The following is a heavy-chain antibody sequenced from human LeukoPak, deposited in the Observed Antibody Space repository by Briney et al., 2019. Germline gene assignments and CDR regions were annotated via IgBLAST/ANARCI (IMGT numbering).Heavy chain of an antibody. CDR2: VDPEDGET. J-gene: IGHJ4*02. D-gene: IGHD6-19*01. Sequence: ASAKISCKVSGYTFTDYYMHWVQQAPGKGLEWMGLVDPEDGETIYAEKFQGRVTITADTSTDTAYMELSSLRSEDTAVYYCATGEYSSGWPFDYWGQGTLVTVSS. CDR3: ATGEYSSGWPFDY. CDR1: GYTFTDYY. V-gene: IGHV1-69-2*01.